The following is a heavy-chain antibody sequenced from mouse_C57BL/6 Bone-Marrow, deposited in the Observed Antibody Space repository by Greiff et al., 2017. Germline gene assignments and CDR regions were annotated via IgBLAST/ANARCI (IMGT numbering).Heavy chain of an antibody. V-gene: IGHV1-64*01. CDR2: IHPNSGST. Sequence: QVQLQQPGAELVKPGASVKLSCKASGYTFTSYWMHWVKQRPGQGLEWIGMIHPNSGSTNYNETFKSKATLTVDKSSSPAYMQLSSLTSENSAVYYCARWDYYDEDFDVWGTGTTVTVSA. J-gene: IGHJ1*03. CDR1: GYTFTSYW. D-gene: IGHD2-4*01. CDR3: ARWDYYDEDFDV.